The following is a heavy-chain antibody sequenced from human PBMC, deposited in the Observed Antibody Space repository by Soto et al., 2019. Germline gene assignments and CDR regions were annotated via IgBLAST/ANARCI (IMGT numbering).Heavy chain of an antibody. J-gene: IGHJ5*01. V-gene: IGHV3-7*01. CDR2: IKQDGSEK. D-gene: IGHD3-3*01. CDR1: GFTFSSYW. Sequence: GGSLRLSCAASGFTFSSYWMSWVRQAPGKGLEWVAKIKQDGSEKYYVDSVKGRFTISRDNAKNSLYLQMNSLRAEDTAVYYCARDYYVFWSGYLTPGWFDYWGQGTLVTVSS. CDR3: ARDYYVFWSGYLTPGWFDY.